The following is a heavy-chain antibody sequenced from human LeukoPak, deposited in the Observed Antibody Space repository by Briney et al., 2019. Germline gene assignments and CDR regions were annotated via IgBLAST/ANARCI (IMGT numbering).Heavy chain of an antibody. CDR3: AREIYGSGSYYFDY. D-gene: IGHD3-10*01. V-gene: IGHV4-4*07. J-gene: IGHJ4*02. CDR2: IYISGNT. CDR1: GGSISSYD. Sequence: SETLSLTCTVSGGSISSYDWSWIRQPAGKGLEWIGRIYISGNTYYNSSLKSRVTMSVDTSKNQLSLKLSSVSAAGTAVYCCAREIYGSGSYYFDYWGQGTPVTVSS.